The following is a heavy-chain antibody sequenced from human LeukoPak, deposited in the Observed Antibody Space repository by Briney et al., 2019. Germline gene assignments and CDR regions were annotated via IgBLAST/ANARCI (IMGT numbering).Heavy chain of an antibody. Sequence: ASEKVSCKASGYPFVTYDINWVRQATGQGLEWMGWMNPNSGNTGYAQNFQGRVTITMNTSISTAYMELNSLRSDDMAIYYCASGAEGLDFWGQGTLVTVSS. V-gene: IGHV1-8*03. CDR1: GYPFVTYD. CDR2: MNPNSGNT. CDR3: ASGAEGLDF. J-gene: IGHJ4*02.